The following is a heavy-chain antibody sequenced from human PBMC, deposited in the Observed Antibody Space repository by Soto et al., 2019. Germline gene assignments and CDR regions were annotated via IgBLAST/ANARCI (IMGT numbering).Heavy chain of an antibody. V-gene: IGHV3-11*01. D-gene: IGHD4-17*01. CDR3: ARDGTEYYGEYYDY. CDR1: GFPFSDYH. Sequence: PGGSLRLSCATSGFPFSDYHMSWIRQAPGKGLEWVSYIGTRGNTKYYADSVRGRFTISRDNAKNSLYLQMNSLRADDTAVYYCARDGTEYYGEYYDYWGQGIPVTVSS. CDR2: IGTRGNTK. J-gene: IGHJ4*02.